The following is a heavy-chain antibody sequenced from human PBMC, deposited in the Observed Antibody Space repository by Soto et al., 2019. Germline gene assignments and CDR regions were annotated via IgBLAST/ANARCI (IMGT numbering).Heavy chain of an antibody. CDR3: ARGLAAAGLFGFGP. J-gene: IGHJ5*02. V-gene: IGHV4-31*03. D-gene: IGHD6-13*01. CDR2: LFYSGST. CDR1: GGSISSDGSY. Sequence: SETLSLTCTVSGGSISSDGSYWSWIRQHPGKGLEWIGCLFYSGSTYYSPSLKSRVTISVDTSKNQFSLKLSSVTAADTAVYYCARGLAAAGLFGFGPWGQGTLVTVSS.